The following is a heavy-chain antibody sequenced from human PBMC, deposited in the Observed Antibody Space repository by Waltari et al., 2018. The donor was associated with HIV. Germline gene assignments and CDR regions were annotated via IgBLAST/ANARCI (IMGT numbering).Heavy chain of an antibody. D-gene: IGHD2-15*01. CDR1: GFTFSSYS. V-gene: IGHV3-21*01. Sequence: EVQLVESGGGLVKPGGSLRLSCAASGFTFSSYSMTWVRQAPGKGLEWVSSISSSSSYIYYADSVKGRFTISRDNAKNSLYLQMNGLRAEDTAVYYCARGYCSGGSCYSVDYWGQGTLVTVSS. J-gene: IGHJ4*02. CDR3: ARGYCSGGSCYSVDY. CDR2: ISSSSSYI.